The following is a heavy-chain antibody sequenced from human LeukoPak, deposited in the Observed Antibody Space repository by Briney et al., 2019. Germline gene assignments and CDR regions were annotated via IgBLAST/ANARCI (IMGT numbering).Heavy chain of an antibody. CDR2: IKQDGSEK. Sequence: GGSLRLSCAASGFPFSSYWMSWVRPAPGKGLEWVANIKQDGSEKYYVDSVKGRFTISRDNAKNSLYLQMNSLRAEDTAVYYCARAPPYSTYYYYMDVWGEGTTVTVSS. J-gene: IGHJ6*03. CDR3: ARAPPYSTYYYYMDV. V-gene: IGHV3-7*01. CDR1: GFPFSSYW. D-gene: IGHD2-15*01.